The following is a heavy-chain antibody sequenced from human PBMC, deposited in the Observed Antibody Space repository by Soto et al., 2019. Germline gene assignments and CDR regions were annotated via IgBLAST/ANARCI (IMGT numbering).Heavy chain of an antibody. Sequence: SETLSLTCAVDGGSFSGHYWSWIRQPPGKGLEWIGEINHGGSTNYNPSLKSRVTISVDTCKNQFSLKLSSVTAADTAVYYCARAFEYSSSWYRNFYYYGMDVWGQGTTVTVSS. CDR3: ARAFEYSSSWYRNFYYYGMDV. V-gene: IGHV4-34*01. CDR2: INHGGST. CDR1: GGSFSGHY. D-gene: IGHD6-13*01. J-gene: IGHJ6*02.